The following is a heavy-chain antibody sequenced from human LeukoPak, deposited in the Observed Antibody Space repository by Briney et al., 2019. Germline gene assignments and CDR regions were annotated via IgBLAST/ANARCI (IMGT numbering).Heavy chain of an antibody. CDR1: GFTFSSYA. CDR2: ISGSGGST. J-gene: IGHJ3*02. D-gene: IGHD4-17*01. Sequence: GGSLRLSCAASGFTFSSYAMSWVRQAPGKGLEWVSAISGSGGSTYYADSVKGRFTISRDNSKNTLYLQMNSLRAEDTAVYYCARGYGDYPGAFDIWGQGTMVTVSS. CDR3: ARGYGDYPGAFDI. V-gene: IGHV3-23*01.